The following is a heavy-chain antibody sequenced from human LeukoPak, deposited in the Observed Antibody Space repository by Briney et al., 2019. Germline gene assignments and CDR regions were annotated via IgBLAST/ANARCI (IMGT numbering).Heavy chain of an antibody. CDR2: INHSGST. Sequence: SETLSLTCAVYGGSFSGYYWSWIRQPPGKGLEWIGEINHSGSTNYNPSLKSRVTISVDTSKNQFSLKLSSVTAADTAVYYCARVGRNTMVRGVSPASWFDPWGQGTLVTLSS. J-gene: IGHJ5*02. CDR3: ARVGRNTMVRGVSPASWFDP. CDR1: GGSFSGYY. D-gene: IGHD3-10*01. V-gene: IGHV4-34*01.